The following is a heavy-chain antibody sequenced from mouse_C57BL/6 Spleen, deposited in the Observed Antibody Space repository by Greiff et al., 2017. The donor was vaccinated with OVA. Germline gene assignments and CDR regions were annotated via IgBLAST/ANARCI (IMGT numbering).Heavy chain of an antibody. V-gene: IGHV1-69*01. CDR1: GYTFTSYW. CDR2: IDPSDSYT. Sequence: QVQLQQPGAELVMPGASVKLSCKASGYTFTSYWMHWVKQRPGQGLEWIGEIDPSDSYTNYNQKFKGKSTLTVDQSSSTAYMQLSSLTSEDSAVYYCARREDFDYWGQGTTLTVSS. CDR3: ARREDFDY. J-gene: IGHJ2*01.